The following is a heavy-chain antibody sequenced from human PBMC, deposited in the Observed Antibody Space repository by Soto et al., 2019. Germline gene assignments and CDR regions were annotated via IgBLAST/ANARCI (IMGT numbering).Heavy chain of an antibody. CDR2: IYYSGST. Sequence: SETLSLTCTVSGGSISSGDYYWSWIRQPPGKGLEWIGYIYYSGSTYYNPSLKSRVTISVDTSKSQFSLKLSSVTAADTAVYYCASQVYCSGGSCYRAEYFQHWGQGTLVTVSS. CDR3: ASQVYCSGGSCYRAEYFQH. CDR1: GGSISSGDYY. J-gene: IGHJ1*01. D-gene: IGHD2-15*01. V-gene: IGHV4-30-4*01.